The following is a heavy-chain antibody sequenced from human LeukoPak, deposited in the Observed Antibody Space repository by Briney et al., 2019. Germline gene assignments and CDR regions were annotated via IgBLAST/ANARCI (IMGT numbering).Heavy chain of an antibody. CDR2: INHSGST. V-gene: IGHV4-34*01. D-gene: IGHD1-1*01. Sequence: SETLSLTCAVYGGSFSGYYWSWIRQPPGKGLEWIGEINHSGSTNYNPSLKSRVTISVDTSKNQFSLKLSSVTAADTAVYYCARKSYNWKFDSWGQGTLVTVSS. CDR1: GGSFSGYY. J-gene: IGHJ4*02. CDR3: ARKSYNWKFDS.